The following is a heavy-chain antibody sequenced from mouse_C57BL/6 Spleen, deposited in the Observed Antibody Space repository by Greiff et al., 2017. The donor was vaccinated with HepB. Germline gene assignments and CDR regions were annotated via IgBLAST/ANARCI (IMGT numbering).Heavy chain of an antibody. J-gene: IGHJ2*01. Sequence: EVQLQQSGAELVRPGASVKLSCTASGFNIKDDYMHWVKQRPEQGLEWIGWIDPENGDTEYASKFQGKATITADTSSNTAYLQLSSLTSEDTAVYYCTTSGSSPFGYWGQGTTLTVSS. D-gene: IGHD1-1*01. CDR1: GFNIKDDY. CDR3: TTSGSSPFGY. V-gene: IGHV14-4*01. CDR2: IDPENGDT.